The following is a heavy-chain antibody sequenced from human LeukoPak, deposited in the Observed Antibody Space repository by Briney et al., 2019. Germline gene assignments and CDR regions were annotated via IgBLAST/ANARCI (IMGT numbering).Heavy chain of an antibody. CDR1: GFTVSSNY. CDR2: LYDDDST. D-gene: IGHD1-26*01. J-gene: IGHJ4*02. CDR3: ARGDRGYFDY. Sequence: GGSLRLSCAASGFTVSSNYMSWVRQAPGKGLEWVSVLYDDDSTYYADSVKGRFTISRDNSKNTLYLQMNSLRAEDTAVYYCARGDRGYFDYWGQGTLVTVSS. V-gene: IGHV3-53*01.